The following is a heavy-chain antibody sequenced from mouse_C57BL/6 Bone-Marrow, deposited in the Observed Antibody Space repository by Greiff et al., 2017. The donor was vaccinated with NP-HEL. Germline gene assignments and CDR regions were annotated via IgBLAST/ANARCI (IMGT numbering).Heavy chain of an antibody. CDR2: INPSTGGT. V-gene: IGHV1-42*01. J-gene: IGHJ4*01. CDR3: ARGGHYYGSSYDYAMDY. D-gene: IGHD1-1*01. CDR1: GYSFTGYY. Sequence: DVKLQESGPELVKPGASVKISCKASGYSFTGYYMNWVKQSPEKSLEWIGEINPSTGGTTYNQKFKAKATLTVDKSSSTAYMQLKSLTSEDSAVYYCARGGHYYGSSYDYAMDYWGQGTSVTVSS.